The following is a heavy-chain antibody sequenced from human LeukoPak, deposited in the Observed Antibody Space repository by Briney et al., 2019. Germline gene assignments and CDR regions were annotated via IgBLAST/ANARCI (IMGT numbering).Heavy chain of an antibody. D-gene: IGHD1-1*01. CDR2: ISSSSSYI. CDR1: GFTFSSYS. V-gene: IGHV3-21*01. J-gene: IGHJ4*02. CDR3: ATPRNDGGSYYFDY. Sequence: GGSLRLSCAASGFTFSSYSMNWVCQAPGKGLEWVSSISSSSSYIYYADSVKGRFTISRDNAKNSLYLQMNSLRAEDTAVYYCATPRNDGGSYYFDYWGQGTLVTVSS.